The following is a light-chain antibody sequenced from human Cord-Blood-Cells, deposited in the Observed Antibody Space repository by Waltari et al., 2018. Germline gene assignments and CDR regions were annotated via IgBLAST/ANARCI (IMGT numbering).Light chain of an antibody. CDR2: DAS. V-gene: IGKV1-5*01. CDR1: QSISSW. J-gene: IGKJ1*01. Sequence: DIQMTQYHSTLSASVGDRVTITCRASQSISSWLAWYQQKPGNAPKLLIYDASSLERGVPSRCSGSGSGTEFTLTISSLQPDDFATYCCQQYNSPWTFGQGTKVEIK. CDR3: QQYNSPWT.